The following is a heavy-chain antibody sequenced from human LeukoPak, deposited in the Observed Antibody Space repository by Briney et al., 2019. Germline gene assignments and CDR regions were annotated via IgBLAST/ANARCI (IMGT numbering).Heavy chain of an antibody. V-gene: IGHV3-48*03. CDR1: GFTFSSYE. Sequence: GGSLRLSCAASGFTFSSYEMNWVRQAPGKGLEWVSYISSSGSTIYYADSVKGRFTISRDNAKNSLYLQMNSLRAEDTALYYCAKAYPYSSNWYSAFDLWGQGTVVTVSS. D-gene: IGHD6-13*01. J-gene: IGHJ3*01. CDR3: AKAYPYSSNWYSAFDL. CDR2: ISSSGSTI.